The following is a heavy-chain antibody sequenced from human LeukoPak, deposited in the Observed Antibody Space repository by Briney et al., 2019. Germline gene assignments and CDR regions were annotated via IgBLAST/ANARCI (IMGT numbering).Heavy chain of an antibody. J-gene: IGHJ4*02. Sequence: ASVMVSCKASGYTFTSYYMHWVRQAPGQGLEWMGVINPSGGSTSYAQKFQGRVTMTRDTSTSTVYMELSSLRSEDTAVYYCARGDSPYYYDSSGYDYWGQGTLVTVSS. CDR1: GYTFTSYY. CDR3: ARGDSPYYYDSSGYDY. D-gene: IGHD3-22*01. V-gene: IGHV1-46*01. CDR2: INPSGGST.